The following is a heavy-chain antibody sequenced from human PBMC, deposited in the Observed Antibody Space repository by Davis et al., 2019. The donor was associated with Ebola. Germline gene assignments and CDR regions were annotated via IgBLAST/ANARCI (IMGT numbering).Heavy chain of an antibody. V-gene: IGHV1-18*01. D-gene: IGHD3-3*01. CDR1: GYTFTSYG. Sequence: AASVKVSCKASGYTFTSYGISWVRQAPGQGLEWMGWISAYNGNTNYAQKLQGRVTMTTDTSTSTAYMELRSLRSDDTAVYYCARDLGTIFGVVIYGMDAWGQGTTVTVSS. J-gene: IGHJ6*02. CDR2: ISAYNGNT. CDR3: ARDLGTIFGVVIYGMDA.